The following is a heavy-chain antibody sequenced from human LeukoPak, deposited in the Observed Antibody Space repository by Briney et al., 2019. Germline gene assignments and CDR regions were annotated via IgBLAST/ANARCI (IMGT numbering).Heavy chain of an antibody. Sequence: ASVKVSCKASGYTFTSYYMHWVRQAPGQGLEWMGIINPSGGSTSYAQKFQGRVIMTRDMSTGTVYMELSSLRSEDTAFYYCAKPQSPYSSAWPIDYWGQGTLVTVSS. CDR2: INPSGGST. D-gene: IGHD6-19*01. CDR3: AKPQSPYSSAWPIDY. CDR1: GYTFTSYY. J-gene: IGHJ4*02. V-gene: IGHV1-46*01.